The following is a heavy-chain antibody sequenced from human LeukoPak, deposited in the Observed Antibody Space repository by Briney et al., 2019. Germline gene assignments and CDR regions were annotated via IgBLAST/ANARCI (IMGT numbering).Heavy chain of an antibody. CDR2: INPSGGST. CDR3: AAEGTPGRDDAFDI. Sequence: ASVKVSCKASGYTFTSYYMHWVRQAPGQGLEWMGIINPSGGSTSYAQKFQERVTITRDMSTSTAYMELSSLRSEDTAVYYCAAEGTPGRDDAFDIWGQGTMVTVSS. CDR1: GYTFTSYY. D-gene: IGHD5-24*01. J-gene: IGHJ3*02. V-gene: IGHV1-46*01.